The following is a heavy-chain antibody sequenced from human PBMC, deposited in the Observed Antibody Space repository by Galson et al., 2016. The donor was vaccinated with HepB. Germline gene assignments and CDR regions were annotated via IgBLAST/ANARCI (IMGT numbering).Heavy chain of an antibody. CDR2: GNNDGSDT. Sequence: SLRLSCAASGFTFSTSWMHWVRQAPGEGLVWVSIGNNDGSDTRYADSVKGRFTISRDNAKNTLFLQMKSLRVEDTAVYYCAKGARGYLDYWGQGTLVTVSS. CDR3: AKGARGYLDY. CDR1: GFTFSTSW. V-gene: IGHV3-74*01. J-gene: IGHJ4*02.